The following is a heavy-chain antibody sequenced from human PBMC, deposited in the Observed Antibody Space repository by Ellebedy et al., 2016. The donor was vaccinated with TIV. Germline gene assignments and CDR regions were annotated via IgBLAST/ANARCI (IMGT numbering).Heavy chain of an antibody. CDR3: AKHRDTALTF. V-gene: IGHV1-46*01. CDR1: GYTFTNYY. Sequence: AASVKVSCKASGYTFTNYYIHWVRQAPGQGLEWMGIINPSASSTSYAQKFQDRVIMTWDTSTSTVYVELSSLRSEDTAIYYCAKHRDTALTFWGQGTLVTVSS. D-gene: IGHD5-18*01. J-gene: IGHJ4*02. CDR2: INPSASST.